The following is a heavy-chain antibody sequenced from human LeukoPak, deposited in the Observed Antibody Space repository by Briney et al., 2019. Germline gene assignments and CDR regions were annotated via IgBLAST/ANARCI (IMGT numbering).Heavy chain of an antibody. J-gene: IGHJ4*02. V-gene: IGHV4-38-2*02. CDR1: GYSISSDYY. CDR3: ARDRGGGSSPIDY. D-gene: IGHD6-6*01. Sequence: PSETLSLTCAVSGYSISSDYYWGWIRQPPGRGLEWIASIYRSGRTYYNPSLKSRVTISLDTSKNQFSLKVNSVTAADTAVYFCARDRGGGSSPIDYWGQGTLVTASS. CDR2: IYRSGRT.